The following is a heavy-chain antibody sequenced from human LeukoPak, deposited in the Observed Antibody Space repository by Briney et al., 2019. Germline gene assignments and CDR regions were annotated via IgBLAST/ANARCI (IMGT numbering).Heavy chain of an antibody. V-gene: IGHV4-34*01. Sequence: SETLSLTCAVYGGSFRGYYWSWIRQPPGKGLEWIGEINHSGSTNYNPSLKSRVTISVDTSKNQFSLKLSSVTAADTAVYYCIRSGWYPEYFQHWGQGTLVTVSS. D-gene: IGHD6-19*01. CDR2: INHSGST. CDR3: IRSGWYPEYFQH. J-gene: IGHJ1*01. CDR1: GGSFRGYY.